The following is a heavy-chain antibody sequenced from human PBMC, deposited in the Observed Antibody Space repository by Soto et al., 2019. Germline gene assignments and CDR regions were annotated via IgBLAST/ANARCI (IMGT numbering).Heavy chain of an antibody. J-gene: IGHJ6*02. CDR3: ARDPAIYSGNFDYGLDV. V-gene: IGHV3-48*03. CDR1: GFTFSGYE. Sequence: PGGSLRLSCAVSGFTFSGYEMNWVRQAPGKGLEWVSYIGTSGKTIYYADSVRGRFTISRDNAKNSLYLQMNSLRAEDTAVYYCARDPAIYSGNFDYGLDVWGQGTTVTV. D-gene: IGHD4-4*01. CDR2: IGTSGKTI.